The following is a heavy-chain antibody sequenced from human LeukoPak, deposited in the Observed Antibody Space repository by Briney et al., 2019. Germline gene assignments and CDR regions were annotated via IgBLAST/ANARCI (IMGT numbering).Heavy chain of an antibody. CDR2: IDDRGGYI. J-gene: IGHJ4*02. CDR3: VRERDRGIEVADDFDY. V-gene: IGHV3-23*01. Sequence: GGSLRLSCAASGFTFSMYSMAWVRQAPGKELAWVSVIDDRGGYIQDADSAKGRFTISRDNSQNTLFLEMNSLRVEDTAVYYCVRERDRGIEVADDFDYWGQGTLVTVSS. CDR1: GFTFSMYS. D-gene: IGHD6-19*01.